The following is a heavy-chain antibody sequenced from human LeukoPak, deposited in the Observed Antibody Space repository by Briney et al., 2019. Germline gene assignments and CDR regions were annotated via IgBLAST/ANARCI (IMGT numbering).Heavy chain of an antibody. CDR3: ARGRAGLLGREYYYYMDV. J-gene: IGHJ6*03. D-gene: IGHD3-10*01. Sequence: SETLSLTCTVSGGSISSGSYYWSWIRQPAGKGLEWIGRIYTSGSTNYNPSLKSRVTISVDTSKNQFSLKLSSVTAADTAVYYCARGRAGLLGREYYYYMDVWGKGTTVTVSS. V-gene: IGHV4-61*02. CDR2: IYTSGST. CDR1: GGSISSGSYY.